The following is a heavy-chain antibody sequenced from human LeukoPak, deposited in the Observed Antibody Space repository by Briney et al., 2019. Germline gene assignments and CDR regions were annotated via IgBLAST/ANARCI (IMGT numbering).Heavy chain of an antibody. CDR3: ARASTMVRGVIEYYFDY. V-gene: IGHV1-69*13. CDR1: GYTFTSYA. CDR2: IIPIFGTA. Sequence: ASVKVSCKASGYTFTSYAISWVRQAPGQGLERMGGIIPIFGTANYAQKFQGRVTITADESTSTAYMELSSLRSEDMAVYYCARASTMVRGVIEYYFDYWGQGTLVTVSS. J-gene: IGHJ4*02. D-gene: IGHD3-10*01.